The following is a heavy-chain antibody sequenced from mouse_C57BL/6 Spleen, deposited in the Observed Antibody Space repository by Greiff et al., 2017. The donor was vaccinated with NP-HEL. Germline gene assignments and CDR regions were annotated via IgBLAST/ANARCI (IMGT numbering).Heavy chain of an antibody. CDR1: GYTFTSYW. D-gene: IGHD2-4*01. J-gene: IGHJ4*01. CDR3: GRRRGYDYGRGEAMDD. V-gene: IGHV1-55*01. CDR2: IYPGSGST. Sequence: QVQLQQPGAELVKPGASVKMSCKASGYTFTSYWITWVKQRPGPGLEWIGAIYPGSGSTNYNEKFKSKATLTVDTSSSTAYMQLSSLTSEDSTVYYCGRRRGYDYGRGEAMDDWGQGTSVTVSS.